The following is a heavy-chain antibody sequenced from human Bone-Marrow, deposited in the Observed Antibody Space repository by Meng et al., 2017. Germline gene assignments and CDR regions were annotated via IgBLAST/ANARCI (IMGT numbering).Heavy chain of an antibody. CDR3: ARMYYYGSGEDDY. D-gene: IGHD3-10*01. J-gene: IGHJ4*02. CDR2: INWNGGST. V-gene: IGHV3-20*04. Sequence: GESLKISCAASGFTFDDYGMSWVRQAPGKGLEWVSGINWNGGSTGYADSVKGRFTISRDNAKNSLYLQMNSLRAEDTALYYCARMYYYGSGEDDYWGQGTLVTVSS. CDR1: GFTFDDYG.